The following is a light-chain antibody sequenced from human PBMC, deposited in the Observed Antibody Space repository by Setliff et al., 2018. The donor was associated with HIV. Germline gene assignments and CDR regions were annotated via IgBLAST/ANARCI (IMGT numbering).Light chain of an antibody. Sequence: QSALTQPASVSGSPGQSITISCTGTNSDIGAYNYVSWYQQYPGKAPKLMIYDVGNRPSGVSNRFSGSKSGNTASLTISGLQAEDEADYYCCSYSSSSTLYVFGTGTKVTVL. J-gene: IGLJ1*01. CDR1: NSDIGAYNY. CDR2: DVG. CDR3: CSYSSSSTLYV. V-gene: IGLV2-14*03.